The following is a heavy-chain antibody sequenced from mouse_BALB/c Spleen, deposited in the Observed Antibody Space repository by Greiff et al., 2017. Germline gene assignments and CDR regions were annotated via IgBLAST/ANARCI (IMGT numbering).Heavy chain of an antibody. CDR1: GFNFNDYY. CDR2: IDPENGDT. J-gene: IGHJ2*01. V-gene: IGHV14-4*02. Sequence: VQLQQSGAELVRSGASVKLSCTASGFNFNDYYMHWVKQRPEQGLEWIGWIDPENGDTEYAPKFRGKATMTADTSSNTAYLHRSSLTSEDTAVYDSSACGGSYFHFDYWGQGTTLTVSS. CDR3: SACGGSYFHFDY. D-gene: IGHD1-1*02.